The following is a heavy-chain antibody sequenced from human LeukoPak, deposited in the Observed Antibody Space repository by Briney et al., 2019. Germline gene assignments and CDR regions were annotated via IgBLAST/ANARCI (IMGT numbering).Heavy chain of an antibody. Sequence: SETLSLTCTVSSGSISSYYWSWIRQPPGKGLEWIGYIYYSGSTNYNPSLKSRVTISVDTSKNQFSLKLSSVTAADTAVYYCAREYGSSGYYFGNDAFDIWGQGTMVTVSS. CDR1: SGSISSYY. CDR2: IYYSGST. CDR3: AREYGSSGYYFGNDAFDI. V-gene: IGHV4-59*01. D-gene: IGHD3-22*01. J-gene: IGHJ3*02.